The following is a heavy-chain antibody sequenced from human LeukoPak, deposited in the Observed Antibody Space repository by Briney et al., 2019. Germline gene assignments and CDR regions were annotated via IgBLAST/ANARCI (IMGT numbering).Heavy chain of an antibody. CDR2: ISYDGSNK. D-gene: IGHD6-19*01. J-gene: IGHJ4*02. Sequence: PGGSLRLSCAASGITFSSYAMHWVRQAPGKGLEWVAVISYDGSNKYYADSVKGLFTISRDNSKNTLYLQMNSLRAEDTAVYYCARDGSSGWTWYFDYWGQGTLVTVSS. V-gene: IGHV3-30-3*01. CDR3: ARDGSSGWTWYFDY. CDR1: GITFSSYA.